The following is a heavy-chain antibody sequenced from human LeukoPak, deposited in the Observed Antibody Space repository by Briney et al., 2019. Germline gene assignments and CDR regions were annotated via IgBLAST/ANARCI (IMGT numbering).Heavy chain of an antibody. CDR3: ARALDRGGLLGY. D-gene: IGHD2-2*03. Sequence: SQTLSLTCTVSGGSISSGGYYWSWIRQHPGKGLEWIGYIYYSGSTYYNPSLKSRVTISVDTSKNQFSLKRSSVTAADTAVYYCARALDRGGLLGYWGQGTLVTVSS. CDR2: IYYSGST. CDR1: GGSISSGGYY. J-gene: IGHJ4*02. V-gene: IGHV4-31*03.